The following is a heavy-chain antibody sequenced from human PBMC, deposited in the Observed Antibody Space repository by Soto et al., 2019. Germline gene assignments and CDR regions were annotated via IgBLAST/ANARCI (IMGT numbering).Heavy chain of an antibody. CDR1: GYTFTGYY. J-gene: IGHJ6*02. Sequence: ASVKVSCKASGYTFTGYYMHWVRQAPGQGLEWMGWINPNSGGTNYAQKFQGWVTMTRDTSISTAYMELSRLRSDDTAVYYCAIDSFGGYYDSSGLYYYYGMDVWGQGTTVTVSS. D-gene: IGHD3-22*01. CDR2: INPNSGGT. V-gene: IGHV1-2*04. CDR3: AIDSFGGYYDSSGLYYYYGMDV.